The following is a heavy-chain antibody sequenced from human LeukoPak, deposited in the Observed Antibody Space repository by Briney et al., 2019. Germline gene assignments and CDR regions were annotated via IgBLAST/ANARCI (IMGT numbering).Heavy chain of an antibody. Sequence: GGSLRLSCAASGFTFSSYGMHWVRQAPGKGLEWVAVISYDGSNKYYADSVEGRFTISRDNSKNTLYLQMNSLRAEDTAVYYCAKDLAAAGDYWGQGTLVTVSS. V-gene: IGHV3-30*18. CDR3: AKDLAAAGDY. CDR2: ISYDGSNK. D-gene: IGHD6-13*01. J-gene: IGHJ4*02. CDR1: GFTFSSYG.